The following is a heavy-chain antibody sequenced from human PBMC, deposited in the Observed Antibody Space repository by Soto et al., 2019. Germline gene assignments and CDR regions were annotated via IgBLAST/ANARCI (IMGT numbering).Heavy chain of an antibody. D-gene: IGHD4-17*01. J-gene: IGHJ4*02. CDR1: GFTFSSYG. CDR2: IWYDGSNK. V-gene: IGHV3-33*01. Sequence: QVQLVESGGGVVQPGRSLRLSCAASGFTFSSYGMHWVRQAPGKGLEWVAVIWYDGSNKYYADSVKGRFTISRDNSKNTLYLQMNSMRAEDTAVYYCARDDYGDKPDYWGQGTLVTVSS. CDR3: ARDDYGDKPDY.